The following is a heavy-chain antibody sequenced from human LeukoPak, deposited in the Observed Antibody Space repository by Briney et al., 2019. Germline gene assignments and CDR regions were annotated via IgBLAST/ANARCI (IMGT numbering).Heavy chain of an antibody. CDR3: ARDYSIAVAGFHFDY. CDR1: GFTFSSYS. V-gene: IGHV3-21*01. D-gene: IGHD6-19*01. CDR2: ISSSSSYI. J-gene: IGHJ4*02. Sequence: KPGGSLRLSCAASGFTFSSYSMNWVRQAPGKGLEWVSSISSSSSYIYYAASVKGRFTISRDNAKNSLYLQMNSLRAEDTAVYYCARDYSIAVAGFHFDYWGQGTLVTVSS.